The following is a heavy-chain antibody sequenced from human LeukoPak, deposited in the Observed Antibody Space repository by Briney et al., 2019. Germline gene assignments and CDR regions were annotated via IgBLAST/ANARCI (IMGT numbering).Heavy chain of an antibody. J-gene: IGHJ4*02. D-gene: IGHD1-26*01. V-gene: IGHV3-23*01. CDR2: IFGGSDPT. CDR1: GFTFNNYV. Sequence: PGGSLRLSCTASGFTFNNYVMSWVRQAPGKGLEWVSAIFGGSDPTYYADSVKGRFTISRDNSKNTLYLQMNSLRAEDTAVYYCAKDPRGGYSGSYNFDYWGQGTLVTVTS. CDR3: AKDPRGGYSGSYNFDY.